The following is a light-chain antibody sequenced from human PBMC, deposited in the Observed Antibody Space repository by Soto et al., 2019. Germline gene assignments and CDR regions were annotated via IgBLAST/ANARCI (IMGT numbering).Light chain of an antibody. CDR1: QSVSSSY. Sequence: EIVLTQSPGTLSLSPGERATLSCRASQSVSSSYLAWYQQKPGQAPRLLIFGASSRATGIPDRFSGSGSGTSSTVTISRLEPDDLAVFYGHHYGSSPQTVGQGTKVDIK. V-gene: IGKV3-20*01. J-gene: IGKJ1*01. CDR3: HHYGSSPQT. CDR2: GAS.